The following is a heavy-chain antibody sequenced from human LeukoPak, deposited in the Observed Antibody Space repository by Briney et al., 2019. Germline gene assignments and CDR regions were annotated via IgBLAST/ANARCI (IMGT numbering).Heavy chain of an antibody. V-gene: IGHV3-74*01. CDR1: GFTFSSYW. D-gene: IGHD3-22*01. CDR2: SNSDGSST. CDR3: ARVGATSGYYSGWYFDL. Sequence: GGSLRLSXAASGFTFSSYWMHWVCQAPGKGLVWVSRSNSDGSSTSYADSVKGRFTISRDNAKNTLYLQMNSLRAEDTAVYYCARVGATSGYYSGWYFDLWGRGTLVTVSS. J-gene: IGHJ2*01.